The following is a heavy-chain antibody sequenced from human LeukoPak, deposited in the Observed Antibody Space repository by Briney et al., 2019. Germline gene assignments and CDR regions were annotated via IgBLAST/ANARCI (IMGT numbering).Heavy chain of an antibody. CDR1: GLTFSSYW. V-gene: IGHV3-7*03. CDR3: ARDPVPFQH. Sequence: PGGSLRLSCAASGLTFSSYWMSWVRQTPGKGLEWVANIKQDGSEKYYVDSVKGRFTISRDNAKNSLYLQMNRLRAEDTAVYYCARDPVPFQHWGQGTLVTVSS. J-gene: IGHJ1*01. CDR2: IKQDGSEK.